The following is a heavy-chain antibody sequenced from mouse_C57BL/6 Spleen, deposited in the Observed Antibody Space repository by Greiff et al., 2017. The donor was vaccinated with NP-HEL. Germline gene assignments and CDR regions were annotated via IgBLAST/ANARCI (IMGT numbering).Heavy chain of an antibody. D-gene: IGHD4-1*01. Sequence: QVQLQQPGAELVRPGSSVKLSCKASGYTFTSYWMHWVKQRPIQGLEWIGNIAPSDSETHYHQKFKDKATLTVDKSSSTAYMQLGSLTSEDPAGYYGARRGLGVGYYFDYWGQGTTLTVSS. CDR3: ARRGLGVGYYFDY. CDR2: IAPSDSET. V-gene: IGHV1-52*01. CDR1: GYTFTSYW. J-gene: IGHJ2*01.